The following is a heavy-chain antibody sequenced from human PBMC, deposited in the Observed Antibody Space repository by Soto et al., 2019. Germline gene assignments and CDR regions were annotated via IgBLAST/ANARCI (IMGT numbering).Heavy chain of an antibody. J-gene: IGHJ4*02. D-gene: IGHD6-19*01. V-gene: IGHV3-30*18. CDR1: GFTCSSYG. CDR2: ILYDGSNK. CDR3: AKAPSSGWGYYFDY. Sequence: QVQLVESGGGVVQPGRSLRLSCAASGFTCSSYGMQWVRQAPGKGLEWVAVILYDGSNKYYADSVKGRFTISRDNSKNTLYLQINSLRAEDTAVYYCAKAPSSGWGYYFDYWGQGTLVTVSS.